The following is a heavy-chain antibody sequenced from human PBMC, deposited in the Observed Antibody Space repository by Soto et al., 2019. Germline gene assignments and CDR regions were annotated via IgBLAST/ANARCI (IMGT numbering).Heavy chain of an antibody. V-gene: IGHV5-10-1*01. D-gene: IGHD2-15*01. Sequence: GESLKISCKGSGYSFTSYWISWVRQMPGKGLEWMGRIDPSDSYTNYSPSFQGHDTISADKSISTAYLQWSSLKASDTAMYYCARHVGLRSRLHAFDIWRQGTMVTVSS. CDR1: GYSFTSYW. CDR3: ARHVGLRSRLHAFDI. J-gene: IGHJ3*02. CDR2: IDPSDSYT.